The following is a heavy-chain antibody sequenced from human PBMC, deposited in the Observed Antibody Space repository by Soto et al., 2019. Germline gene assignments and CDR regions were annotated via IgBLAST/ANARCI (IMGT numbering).Heavy chain of an antibody. V-gene: IGHV1-69*01. CDR1: GGTFSSYA. CDR3: ARGGPGIVGATTHFDY. D-gene: IGHD1-26*01. CDR2: IIPIFGTA. J-gene: IGHJ4*02. Sequence: QVQLVQSGAEVKKPGSSVKVSCKASGGTFSSYAISWVRQAPGQGLEWMGGIIPIFGTANYAQKFQGRVTITPDESTSTAYMELSSLRSEYTAVYYSARGGPGIVGATTHFDYWGQGTLVTVAS.